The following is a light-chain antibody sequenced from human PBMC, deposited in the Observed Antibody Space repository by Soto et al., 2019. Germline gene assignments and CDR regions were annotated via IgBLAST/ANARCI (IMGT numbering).Light chain of an antibody. V-gene: IGLV2-14*01. CDR1: SSDIGGYNF. CDR2: AVD. CDR3: SSYTITSAPWV. Sequence: QSALTQPASVSGSPGQSITISCTGTSSDIGGYNFVSWYQQHPGKAPKLMIYAVDNRPSGVSNRFSGSKSGSTASLTISGLQAEDEADYYCSSYTITSAPWVFGGGTKVTVL. J-gene: IGLJ3*02.